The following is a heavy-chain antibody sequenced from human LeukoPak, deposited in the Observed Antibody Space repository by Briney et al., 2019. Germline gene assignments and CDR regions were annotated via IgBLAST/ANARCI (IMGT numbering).Heavy chain of an antibody. Sequence: SETLSLTCTVSGGSISSYYWSWIRQPPGKGLEWIGYIYYSGSTNYNPSLKSRVTISVDTSKNQFSLKLSSVTAADTAVYYCARSPTVTTYYYCYYYMDVWGKGTTVTVSS. CDR2: IYYSGST. V-gene: IGHV4-59*01. J-gene: IGHJ6*03. CDR1: GGSISSYY. D-gene: IGHD4-11*01. CDR3: ARSPTVTTYYYCYYYMDV.